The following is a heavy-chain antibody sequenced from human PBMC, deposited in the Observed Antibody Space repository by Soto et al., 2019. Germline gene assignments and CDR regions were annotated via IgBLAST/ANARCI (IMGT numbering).Heavy chain of an antibody. CDR1: GFTFSSYA. Sequence: PGGSLRLSCAASGFTFSSYAMHWVRQAPGKGLEWVAVISYDGSNKYYADSVKGRFTISRDNSKNTLYLQVNSLRAEDTAVYYCARDSGVVVITTRTYYFDYWGQGTLVTVSS. J-gene: IGHJ4*02. CDR2: ISYDGSNK. CDR3: ARDSGVVVITTRTYYFDY. V-gene: IGHV3-30-3*01. D-gene: IGHD3-22*01.